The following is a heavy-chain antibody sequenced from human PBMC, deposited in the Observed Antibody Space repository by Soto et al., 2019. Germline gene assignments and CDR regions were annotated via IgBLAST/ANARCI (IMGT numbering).Heavy chain of an antibody. V-gene: IGHV3-66*01. Sequence: EEQLVEPGGDLVQPGGSLRLSCAASGFTVSNNYMSWVRQAPGKGLEWVSLIYSGGSTYYADSVKGRFTISRDSSKNTLYLQMYSLRAEDTAMYYCAAYSHKGYWGQGTLVTVSS. CDR2: IYSGGST. J-gene: IGHJ4*02. CDR1: GFTVSNNY. D-gene: IGHD3-16*01. CDR3: AAYSHKGY.